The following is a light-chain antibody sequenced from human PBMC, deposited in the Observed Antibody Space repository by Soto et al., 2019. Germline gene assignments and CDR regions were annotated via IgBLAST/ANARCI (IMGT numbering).Light chain of an antibody. Sequence: QSALTQPASVSGSPGQSITISCTGTSSDVGSYNNLVSWYQQHPGKAPKAMIYEVNKRPSGVSNRVSGSKSGNTASLTISGLQAEDEADYYCCSYTHGNTFFGSGTKLTVL. CDR1: SSDVGSYNNL. V-gene: IGLV2-23*02. CDR2: EVN. J-gene: IGLJ6*01. CDR3: CSYTHGNTF.